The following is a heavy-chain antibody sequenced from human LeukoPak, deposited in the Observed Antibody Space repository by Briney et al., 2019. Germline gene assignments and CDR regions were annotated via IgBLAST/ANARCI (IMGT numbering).Heavy chain of an antibody. J-gene: IGHJ6*02. CDR3: ARGSYSGDGFFTDYYYGMDV. Sequence: ASVKVSCNASGGTFSSYAISWVRQAPGQGLGWMGRIIPILGIANYAQKFQGGVTITADKSTSTAYMELSSLRSEDTAVYYCARGSYSGDGFFTDYYYGMDVWGQGTTVTVSS. CDR2: IIPILGIA. CDR1: GGTFSSYA. V-gene: IGHV1-69*04. D-gene: IGHD1-26*01.